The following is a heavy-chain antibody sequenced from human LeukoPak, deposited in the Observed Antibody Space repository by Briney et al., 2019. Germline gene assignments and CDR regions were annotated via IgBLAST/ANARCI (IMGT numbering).Heavy chain of an antibody. CDR3: ARVLLWFGGSTNAFDI. J-gene: IGHJ3*02. D-gene: IGHD3-10*01. CDR2: IYHSGNT. CDR1: GDSISSGGYS. Sequence: SETLSLTCAVSGDSISSGGYSWSWIRQPPGKGLEWIGYIYHSGNTYYNPSLKSRVTISVDRSKNQFSLNLSSVTAADTAVYYCARVLLWFGGSTNAFDIWGQGTMVTVSS. V-gene: IGHV4-30-2*01.